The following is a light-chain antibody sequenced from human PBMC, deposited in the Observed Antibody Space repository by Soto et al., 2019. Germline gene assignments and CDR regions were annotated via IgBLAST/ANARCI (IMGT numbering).Light chain of an antibody. CDR1: SSDVGGYHY. CDR2: DVN. CDR3: CSYAGSYTLV. V-gene: IGLV2-11*01. J-gene: IGLJ2*01. Sequence: QSALTQPRSVSGSPGQSVTLSCTGTSSDVGGYHYVSWYQHHRGKAPKIIIYDVNKRPSGVPDRFSGSKSDNTASLTISGLQTEDEADYYCCSYAGSYTLVFGGGTKLTVL.